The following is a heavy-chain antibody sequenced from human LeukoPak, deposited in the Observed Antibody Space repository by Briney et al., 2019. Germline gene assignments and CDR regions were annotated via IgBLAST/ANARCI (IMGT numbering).Heavy chain of an antibody. CDR1: GGSISSSSYY. CDR2: IYYSGST. Sequence: SETLSLTCTVSGGSISSSSYYWGWIRQPPGKGLEWIGSIYYSGSTYYNPSLKSRVTISVDTSKNQFSLKLSSVTAADTAVYYCARDPSVWWSGYYRYYGMDVWGQGTTVTVSS. D-gene: IGHD3-3*01. J-gene: IGHJ6*02. V-gene: IGHV4-39*02. CDR3: ARDPSVWWSGYYRYYGMDV.